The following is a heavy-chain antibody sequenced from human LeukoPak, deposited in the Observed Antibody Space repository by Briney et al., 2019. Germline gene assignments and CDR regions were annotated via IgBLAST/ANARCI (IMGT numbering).Heavy chain of an antibody. D-gene: IGHD3-16*01. CDR3: ARRRTIGDYDY. CDR2: ISYDGRSA. J-gene: IGHJ4*02. CDR1: GFTFSNYW. V-gene: IGHV3-74*01. Sequence: GGSLRLSCVASGFTFSNYWMHWVRQAPGKGLMWAARISYDGRSADHADSVKGRFTISRDNAKNTLYLQMNSLRVEDTGVYYCARRRTIGDYDYWGQGTLVTVSS.